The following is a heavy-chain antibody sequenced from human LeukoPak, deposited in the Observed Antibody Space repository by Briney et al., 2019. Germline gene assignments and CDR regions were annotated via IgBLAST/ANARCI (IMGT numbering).Heavy chain of an antibody. J-gene: IGHJ4*02. CDR3: ARGDIVVVPAAHPNDY. D-gene: IGHD2-2*01. V-gene: IGHV3-53*01. CDR2: IYSGGST. Sequence: GGSLRLSCAASGFTVSSNYMSWVRQAPGKGLEWVSVIYSGGSTYYADSVKGRFTISRDNSKNTLYLQMNSLRAEDTAVYYCARGDIVVVPAAHPNDYWGQGTLVTVSS. CDR1: GFTVSSNY.